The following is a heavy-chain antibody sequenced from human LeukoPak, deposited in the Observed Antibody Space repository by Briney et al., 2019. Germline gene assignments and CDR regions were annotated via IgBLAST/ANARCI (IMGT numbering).Heavy chain of an antibody. D-gene: IGHD2-21*02. CDR1: GYTFTNYD. Sequence: ASVKVSCKASGYTFTNYDINWVRQATGQGLEWMGWMNPNSGNTGYAQKFQGRVTMTRNTSISTAYMELSSLRSEDTAVYYCARGGPIVVVTAIAEGEFDYWGQGTLVTVSS. V-gene: IGHV1-8*01. CDR2: MNPNSGNT. CDR3: ARGGPIVVVTAIAEGEFDY. J-gene: IGHJ4*02.